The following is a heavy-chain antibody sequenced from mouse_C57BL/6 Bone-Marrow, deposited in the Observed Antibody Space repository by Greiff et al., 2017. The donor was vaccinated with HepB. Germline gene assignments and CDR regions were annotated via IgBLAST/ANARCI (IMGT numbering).Heavy chain of an antibody. V-gene: IGHV1-55*01. J-gene: IGHJ3*01. CDR2: IYPGSGST. Sequence: QVQLQQPGAELVKPGASVKMSCKASGYTFTSYWITWVKQRPGQGLEWIGDIYPGSGSTNYNGKFKGKATLTADKSSSTAYMQLSSLTSEDSAVYFCAAYDYDEGWFAYWGQGTLVTVSA. CDR3: AAYDYDEGWFAY. CDR1: GYTFTSYW. D-gene: IGHD2-4*01.